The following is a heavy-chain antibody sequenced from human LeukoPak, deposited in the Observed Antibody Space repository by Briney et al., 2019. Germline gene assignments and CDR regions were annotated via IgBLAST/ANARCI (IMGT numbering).Heavy chain of an antibody. J-gene: IGHJ4*02. CDR1: GDSFSYFY. V-gene: IGHV4-4*07. CDR3: ASDESEYGSPYFDY. Sequence: PSETLSLTCTVSGDSFSYFYWSWIRQPAGKGLEWIGRVYTSGSTNYNPSLKSRVTMSVDTSKNQFSLKLSSVTAADTAVYYCASDESEYGSPYFDYWGQGTLVTVSS. CDR2: VYTSGST. D-gene: IGHD2-2*01.